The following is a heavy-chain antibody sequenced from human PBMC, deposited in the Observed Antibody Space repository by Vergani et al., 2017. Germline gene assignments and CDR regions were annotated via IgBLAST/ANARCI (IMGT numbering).Heavy chain of an antibody. D-gene: IGHD3-22*01. Sequence: QVQLVESGGGLVKPGGSLRLSCAASGFTFSDYYMSWIRQAPGKGLEWVSYISSSGSTIYYADSVKGRFTNSRDNAKNSLYLQMNSLRAEDTAGYYCAWGYYYDSSGYDGWGDQDWGQGTLVTVSS. CDR3: AWGYYYDSSGYDGWGDQD. V-gene: IGHV3-11*01. CDR1: GFTFSDYY. CDR2: ISSSGSTI. J-gene: IGHJ1*01.